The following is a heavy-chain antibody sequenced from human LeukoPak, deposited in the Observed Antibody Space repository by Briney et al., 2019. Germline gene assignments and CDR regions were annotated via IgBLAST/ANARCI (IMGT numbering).Heavy chain of an antibody. D-gene: IGHD1-26*01. CDR2: VSSDGRSK. CDR1: GFTFGRYD. CDR3: ARHPGAGELLRSGSGY. Sequence: PGGSLRLSCAASGFTFGRYDMHWVRQAPGKGLEWVVVVSSDGRSKIYADSVKGRFTISRDNPKHSLYLQMSSLRAEDTAVYYCARHPGAGELLRSGSGYWGQGTLVTVSS. V-gene: IGHV3-30-3*02. J-gene: IGHJ4*02.